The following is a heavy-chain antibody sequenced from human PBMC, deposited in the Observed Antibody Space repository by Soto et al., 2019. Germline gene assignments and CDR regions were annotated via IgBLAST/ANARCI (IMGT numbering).Heavy chain of an antibody. CDR3: ARVSIGPYFLFDY. V-gene: IGHV4-59*12. CDR2: IYYSGST. Sequence: ASETLSLTCTVSGDSISSYYWSWIRQPPGKGLEWIGYIYYSGSTNYNPSLKSRVTISVDKSKNQFSLKLSSVTAADTAVYYCARVSIGPYFLFDYWGQGTLVTVSS. D-gene: IGHD1-26*01. CDR1: GDSISSYY. J-gene: IGHJ4*02.